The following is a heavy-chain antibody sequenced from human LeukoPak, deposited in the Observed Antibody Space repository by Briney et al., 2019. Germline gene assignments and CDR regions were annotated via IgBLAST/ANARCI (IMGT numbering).Heavy chain of an antibody. CDR3: ARVGIAVAGRVWFDP. CDR2: ISPNSGVT. Sequence: ASVKVSCMASGYSFTSYYLHWVRQAPGQGLEWMGWISPNSGVTNTAQKFQGRVTMARDTSISTAYMELSRLRSDDTAVYYCARVGIAVAGRVWFDPWGQGTLVTVSS. CDR1: GYSFTSYY. D-gene: IGHD6-19*01. J-gene: IGHJ5*02. V-gene: IGHV1-2*02.